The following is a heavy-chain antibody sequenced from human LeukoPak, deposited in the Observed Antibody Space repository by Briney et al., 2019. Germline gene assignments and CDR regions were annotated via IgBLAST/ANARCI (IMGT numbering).Heavy chain of an antibody. J-gene: IGHJ3*02. CDR1: GYTFTSYD. D-gene: IGHD3/OR15-3a*01. CDR2: MNPNSGNT. V-gene: IGHV1-8*02. Sequence: ASVKVSCKASGYTFTSYDINWVRQATGQGLEWMGWMNPNSGNTGYAQKFQGRVTMTRNTSISTAYMELSSLRSEDTAVYYCARVALRTREDDFSTGDSNLDAFDIWGKGTMVTVSS. CDR3: ARVALRTREDDFSTGDSNLDAFDI.